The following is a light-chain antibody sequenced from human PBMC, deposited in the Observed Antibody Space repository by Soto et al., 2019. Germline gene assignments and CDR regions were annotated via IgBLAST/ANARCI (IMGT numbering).Light chain of an antibody. CDR3: GTWDSSLDAGV. CDR1: NSNIGSNS. V-gene: IGLV1-51*01. Sequence: SVLTQPPSVSAAPGQKVTLSCSGSNSNIGSNSVSWYQQLPGTAPKLLIYDNDKRPSEIPDRFSGSRSGTSATLGIAGLQTGDEADYYCGTWDSSLDAGVFGGGTQLTVL. J-gene: IGLJ3*02. CDR2: DND.